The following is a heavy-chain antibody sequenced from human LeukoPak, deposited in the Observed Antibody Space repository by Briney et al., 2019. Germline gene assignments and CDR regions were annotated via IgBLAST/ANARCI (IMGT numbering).Heavy chain of an antibody. CDR2: INNDGSTT. Sequence: GGSLRLSCAASGFTFSNYWMHWVRQTPGKGLVWVSRINNDGSTTSYADSVKGRFTISRDNSKNTLYLQMNSLRAEDTAVYYCAKDAPKYYYGSGSYRSFDYWGQGTLVTVSS. CDR1: GFTFSNYW. D-gene: IGHD3-10*01. V-gene: IGHV3-74*01. CDR3: AKDAPKYYYGSGSYRSFDY. J-gene: IGHJ4*02.